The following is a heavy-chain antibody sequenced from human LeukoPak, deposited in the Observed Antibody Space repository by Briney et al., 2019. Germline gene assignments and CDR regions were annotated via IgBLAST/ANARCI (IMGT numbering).Heavy chain of an antibody. D-gene: IGHD6-19*01. CDR2: ISSSSSHI. CDR1: GFTFTSFA. V-gene: IGHV3-21*01. Sequence: GGSLRLSCAASGFTFTSFAMNWVRQAPGKGLEWVSSISSSSSHIYYADSVKGRFTTSRDNAKNPLYLQMNSLRAEDTAVYYCAREVSGVDYWGQGTLVTVSS. CDR3: AREVSGVDY. J-gene: IGHJ4*02.